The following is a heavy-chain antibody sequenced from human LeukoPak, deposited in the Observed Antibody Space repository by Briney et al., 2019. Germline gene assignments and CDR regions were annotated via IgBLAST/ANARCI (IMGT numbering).Heavy chain of an antibody. Sequence: PGGSLRLSCAASGFTFDDYGMSWVRQAPGKGLEWVSGINWNGGSTGYADSVKGRFTISRDNAKNSLYLQMNSLRAEDTALYYCARVDNIVVVPAASYYFDYWGQETLVTVSS. CDR2: INWNGGST. D-gene: IGHD2-2*01. CDR3: ARVDNIVVVPAASYYFDY. J-gene: IGHJ4*02. CDR1: GFTFDDYG. V-gene: IGHV3-20*04.